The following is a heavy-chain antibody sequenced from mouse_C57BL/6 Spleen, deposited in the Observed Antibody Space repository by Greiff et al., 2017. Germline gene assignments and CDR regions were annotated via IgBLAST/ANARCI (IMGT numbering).Heavy chain of an antibody. Sequence: EVNLVESGGGLVKPGGSLKLSCAASGFTFSSYAMSWVRQTPEKRLEWVATISAGGSYTYYPDNVKGRFTISRDNAKDNLYLQMSHLKSEDTAMYYCAREGDYYAMDYWGQGTSVTVSS. CDR1: GFTFSSYA. V-gene: IGHV5-4*01. CDR3: AREGDYYAMDY. CDR2: ISAGGSYT. J-gene: IGHJ4*01.